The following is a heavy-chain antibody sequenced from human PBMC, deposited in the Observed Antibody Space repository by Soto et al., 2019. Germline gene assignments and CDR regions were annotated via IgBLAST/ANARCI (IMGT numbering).Heavy chain of an antibody. V-gene: IGHV1-3*01. Sequence: GASVKVSCKASGYTFTSYAMHWVRQAPGQRLEWMGWINAGNGNTKYSQKFQGRVTITRDTSASTAYMELSSLRSEDTAVYYCARESGYSGSIDYWGQGTLVTVSS. CDR2: INAGNGNT. CDR1: GYTFTSYA. CDR3: ARESGYSGSIDY. J-gene: IGHJ4*02. D-gene: IGHD5-12*01.